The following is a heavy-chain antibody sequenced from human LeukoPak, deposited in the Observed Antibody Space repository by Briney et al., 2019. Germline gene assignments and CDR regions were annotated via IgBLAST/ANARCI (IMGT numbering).Heavy chain of an antibody. Sequence: GGSLRLSCAASGFTFSSYAMSWVRQAPGKGLEWVSAISGSGGSTYYADSVKGRFTISRDNSKNTLYLQMNSLRAEDTAVYYCAKDRIVGATFYYYYDMDVWGQGTTVTVSS. V-gene: IGHV3-23*01. CDR3: AKDRIVGATFYYYYDMDV. CDR2: ISGSGGST. D-gene: IGHD1-26*01. CDR1: GFTFSSYA. J-gene: IGHJ6*02.